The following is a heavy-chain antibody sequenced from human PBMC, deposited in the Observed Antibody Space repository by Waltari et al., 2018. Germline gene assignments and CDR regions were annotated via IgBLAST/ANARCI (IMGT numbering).Heavy chain of an antibody. CDR3: ARDLSYCGGDCYPINWFDP. J-gene: IGHJ5*02. CDR1: GYTFPSYG. D-gene: IGHD2-21*02. Sequence: QVQLVQSGAEVKKPGASVKVSCKASGYTFPSYGISWVRQAPGPGLEWMGWISAYNGNTNYAQKLQGRVTMTTDTSTSTAYMELRSLRSDDTAVYYCARDLSYCGGDCYPINWFDPWGQGTLVTVSS. CDR2: ISAYNGNT. V-gene: IGHV1-18*01.